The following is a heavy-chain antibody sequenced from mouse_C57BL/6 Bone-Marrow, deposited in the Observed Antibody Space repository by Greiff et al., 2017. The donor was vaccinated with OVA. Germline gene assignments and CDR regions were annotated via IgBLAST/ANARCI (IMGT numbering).Heavy chain of an antibody. Sequence: QVQLQQSGAELARPGASVKLSCKASGYTFTSYGISWVKQRTGQGLEWIGEIYPRSGNTYYNEKFKGKATLTADKSSSTAYIGLRSLTSEDSAVYFCAKSYSNYAWFAYWGQGTLVTVSA. CDR3: AKSYSNYAWFAY. CDR2: IYPRSGNT. V-gene: IGHV1-81*01. CDR1: GYTFTSYG. D-gene: IGHD2-5*01. J-gene: IGHJ3*01.